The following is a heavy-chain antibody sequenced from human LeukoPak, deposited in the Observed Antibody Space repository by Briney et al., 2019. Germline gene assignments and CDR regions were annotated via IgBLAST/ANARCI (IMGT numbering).Heavy chain of an antibody. CDR2: IWNDGSDK. V-gene: IGHV3-33*01. Sequence: GGSLRLSCVASGFTFSSYGMHWVRQAPGKGLEWVAVIWNDGSDKYHAVSVWGRFTISRDNSENTLYLQMNSLGVEDTALYYCVGSRYHGGSDSGGYYWGQGTLVTVSS. J-gene: IGHJ4*02. CDR3: VGSRYHGGSDSGGYY. CDR1: GFTFSSYG. D-gene: IGHD5-12*01.